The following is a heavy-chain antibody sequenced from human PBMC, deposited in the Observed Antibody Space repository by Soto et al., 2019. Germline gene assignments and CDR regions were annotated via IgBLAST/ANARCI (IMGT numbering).Heavy chain of an antibody. CDR2: IISKTDGGAA. Sequence: EVQLVESGGGLVKPGGSLRLSCAASGFAFSNAWMNWVRQAPGKGLEWVGRIISKTDGGAAAYTASVKDRFIMSRDDSRSTLYLQMNRLKTEDTAVYYCAAGTGRTDFDYWGQGTLVTVSS. J-gene: IGHJ4*02. CDR1: GFAFSNAW. D-gene: IGHD2-2*01. CDR3: AAGTGRTDFDY. V-gene: IGHV3-15*01.